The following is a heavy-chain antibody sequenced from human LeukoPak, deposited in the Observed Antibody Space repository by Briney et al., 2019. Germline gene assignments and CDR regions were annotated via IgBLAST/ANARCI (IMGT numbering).Heavy chain of an antibody. Sequence: GGSLRLSCAASGFTSSSYVMHWGRPAPGEGLGWVAVISYDGSNKYYADSVEGRIPSAGDNSKNTLYLQMNSLRAEDTAEYYCAKALRTGYYGSGSYSDDCYYGMDVWGKGTTVTVSS. D-gene: IGHD3-10*01. V-gene: IGHV3-30*18. CDR1: GFTSSSYV. CDR2: ISYDGSNK. CDR3: AKALRTGYYGSGSYSDDCYYGMDV. J-gene: IGHJ6*04.